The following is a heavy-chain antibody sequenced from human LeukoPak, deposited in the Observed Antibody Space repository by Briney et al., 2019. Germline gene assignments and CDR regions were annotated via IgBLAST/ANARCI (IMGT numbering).Heavy chain of an antibody. CDR3: ARDTGVVVGYFQH. CDR1: GGSISTYY. J-gene: IGHJ1*01. Sequence: SETLSLTCTVSGGSISTYYWSWIRQPPGKGLEWIGYIYYSGSTSYNPSLKSRITVSVDTFKNQFSLKLSSVTAADTAVYYCARDTGVVVGYFQHWGQGTLVTVSS. D-gene: IGHD2-15*01. CDR2: IYYSGST. V-gene: IGHV4-59*01.